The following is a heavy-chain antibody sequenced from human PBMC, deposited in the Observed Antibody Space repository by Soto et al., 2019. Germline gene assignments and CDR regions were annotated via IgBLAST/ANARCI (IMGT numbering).Heavy chain of an antibody. J-gene: IGHJ4*02. V-gene: IGHV1-69*13. Sequence: GASVKVSCKASGGTFSSYAISWVRQAPGQGLEWMGGIIPIFGTANYAQKFQGRVTITADESTSTAYMELSSLRSEDTAVYYCAALIRDYFDYWGQGTLVTVSS. CDR1: GGTFSSYA. D-gene: IGHD3-9*01. CDR2: IIPIFGTA. CDR3: AALIRDYFDY.